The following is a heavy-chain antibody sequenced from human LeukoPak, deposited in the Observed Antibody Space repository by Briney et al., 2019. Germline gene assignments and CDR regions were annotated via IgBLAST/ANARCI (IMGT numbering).Heavy chain of an antibody. V-gene: IGHV3-43*01. J-gene: IGHJ4*02. CDR3: AKDRVNRQTGDGLDY. D-gene: IGHD7-27*01. Sequence: GGSLRLSCAASRFTFDDYTMHWVRQAPGKGLEWVSLISWDGGSTYYADSGKGRFTISRDNSKNSLYLQMNSLRTEDTALYYCAKDRVNRQTGDGLDYWGQGTLVTVSS. CDR2: ISWDGGST. CDR1: RFTFDDYT.